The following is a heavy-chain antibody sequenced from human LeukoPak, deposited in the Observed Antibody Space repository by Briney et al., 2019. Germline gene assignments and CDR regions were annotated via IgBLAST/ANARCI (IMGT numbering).Heavy chain of an antibody. V-gene: IGHV1-2*02. CDR1: GYTFTDYY. J-gene: IGHJ6*03. Sequence: ASVKVSCKASGYTFTDYYIHWVRQAPGQGLEWMGWINPRSGGTNYAQKFQGRVTMTRDTSISTAYMDLSRLRSDDTAVYYCATVREDYYYYYYMDVWGKGTTVTVSS. CDR3: ATVREDYYYYYYMDV. CDR2: INPRSGGT. D-gene: IGHD4-17*01.